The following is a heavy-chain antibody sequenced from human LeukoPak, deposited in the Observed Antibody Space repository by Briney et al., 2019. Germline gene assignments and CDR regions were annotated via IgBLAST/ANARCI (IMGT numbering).Heavy chain of an antibody. CDR2: IYYSGST. CDR1: GGSLSSSSYY. CDR3: ARHTRRNNRDGYNFGWFDP. J-gene: IGHJ5*02. D-gene: IGHD5-24*01. Sequence: SETLSLTCTVSGGSLSSSSYYWGWIRQPPGKGLEWIGSIYYSGSTYYNPSLKSRVTISVDTSKNQFSLKLSSVTAADTAVYYCARHTRRNNRDGYNFGWFDPWGQGTLVTVSS. V-gene: IGHV4-39*07.